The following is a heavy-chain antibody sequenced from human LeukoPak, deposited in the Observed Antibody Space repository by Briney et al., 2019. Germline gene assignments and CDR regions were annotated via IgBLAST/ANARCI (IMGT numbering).Heavy chain of an antibody. CDR1: GGSISSYY. V-gene: IGHV4-59*12. CDR3: ARDSGTTGEVKFDP. CDR2: IYYSGST. Sequence: SETLSLTCTVSGGSISSYYWSWIRQPPGKGLEWIGYIYYSGSTYYNPSLKSRVTILVDTSKNQFSLNLISVTAADTAVYYCARDSGTTGEVKFDPWGQGTLVTVSS. D-gene: IGHD3-10*01. J-gene: IGHJ5*02.